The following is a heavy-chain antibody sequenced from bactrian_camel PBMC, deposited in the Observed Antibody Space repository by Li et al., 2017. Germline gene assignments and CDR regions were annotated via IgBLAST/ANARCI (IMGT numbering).Heavy chain of an antibody. CDR2: IEIDLTP. CDR3: VTEFGGEWSFST. J-gene: IGHJ6*01. D-gene: IGHD1*01. V-gene: IGHV3S53*01. CDR1: GFPIDRSC. Sequence: HVQLVESGGGSVQPGGSLRLACAVSGFPIDRSCVGWFRQFPGKQREAVAIIEIDLTPTYSDSVKGRFTISRDNAKNTVYLQMNSLKSEDTALYYCVTEFGGEWSFSTWGQGTQVTVS.